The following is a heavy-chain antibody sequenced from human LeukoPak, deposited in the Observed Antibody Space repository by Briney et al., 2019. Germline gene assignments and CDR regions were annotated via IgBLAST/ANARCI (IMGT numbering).Heavy chain of an antibody. Sequence: GGSLRLSCAASGLTINSYSMNWVRQAPGKGLQWVSYISSSSSTIYYADSVKGRFTISRDNAKNSLYLQMNSLRAEDTAVYYCAHAKAVAAPFDYWGQGTLVTVSS. CDR2: ISSSSSTI. CDR3: AHAKAVAAPFDY. V-gene: IGHV3-48*01. J-gene: IGHJ4*02. D-gene: IGHD6-25*01. CDR1: GLTINSYS.